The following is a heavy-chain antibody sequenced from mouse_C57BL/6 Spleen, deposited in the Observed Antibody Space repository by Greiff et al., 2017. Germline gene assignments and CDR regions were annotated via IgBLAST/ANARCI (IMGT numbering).Heavy chain of an antibody. CDR2: ISSGGSYT. CDR3: GRRGAQATGFAY. D-gene: IGHD3-2*02. Sequence: EVNGVESGGDLVKPGGSLKLSCAASGFTFSSYGMPWVRQTPDKRLEWVASISSGGSYTYYPDSVQGRFTISRDNAKNTLFLQMSSLKSEDTAMYYCGRRGAQATGFAYWGQGTLVTVSA. V-gene: IGHV5-6*02. J-gene: IGHJ3*01. CDR1: GFTFSSYG.